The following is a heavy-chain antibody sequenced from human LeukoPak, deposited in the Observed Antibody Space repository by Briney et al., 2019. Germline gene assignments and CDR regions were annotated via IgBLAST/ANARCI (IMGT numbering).Heavy chain of an antibody. CDR3: ASEPDYYDSSGYLDY. CDR2: ISSSSSSYI. J-gene: IGHJ4*02. D-gene: IGHD3-22*01. V-gene: IGHV3-21*01. CDR1: GFTFSSYS. Sequence: GGSLRLSCAASGFTFSSYSMNWVRQAPGKGLEWVSSISSSSSSYIYYADSVKGRFTISRDNAKNSLYLQMNSLRAEDTAVYYCASEPDYYDSSGYLDYWGQGTLVTVSS.